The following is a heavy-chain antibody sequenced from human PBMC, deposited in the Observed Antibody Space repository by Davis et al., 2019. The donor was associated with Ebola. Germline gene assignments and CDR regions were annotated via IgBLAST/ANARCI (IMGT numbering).Heavy chain of an antibody. CDR2: IKEDGSDK. D-gene: IGHD6-19*01. CDR1: GFTFSTYW. J-gene: IGHJ4*02. CDR3: ATSSGWYVY. Sequence: GESLKISCAASGFTFSTYWMSWVRQAPGKGPEWVANIKEDGSDKYYVDSVKGRFTISRDNAKNSLYLQMSSLRVEDTAVYYCATSSGWYVYWGQGTLVTVSS. V-gene: IGHV3-7*01.